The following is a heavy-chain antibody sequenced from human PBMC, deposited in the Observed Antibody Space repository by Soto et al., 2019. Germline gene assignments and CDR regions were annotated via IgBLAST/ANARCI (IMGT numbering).Heavy chain of an antibody. CDR3: ARDSADNDNWQTTSPLTDY. J-gene: IGHJ4*02. CDR2: ISHDGTKQ. D-gene: IGHD1-1*01. CDR1: GFTFSSYY. V-gene: IGHV3-30*04. Sequence: QVQLVESGGGVVQPGRSLRLSCAASGFTFSSYYIHWVRQAPGKGLEWVAVISHDGTKQYYADSVKGRFSISRDNSQNXLXXQMNSLRLDDTAIYYCARDSADNDNWQTTSPLTDYWGQGTLVTVSS.